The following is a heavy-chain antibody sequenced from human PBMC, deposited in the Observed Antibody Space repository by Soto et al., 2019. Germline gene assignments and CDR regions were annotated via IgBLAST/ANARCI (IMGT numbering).Heavy chain of an antibody. V-gene: IGHV1-69*01. CDR3: AISYDPNMASTIDY. Sequence: QVQLVQSGAEVKKPGSSVKLSCTASGGTFSSYAISWVRQAPGQGLEWMGGIIPIFGTANYAQKFQGRVTITADEATSTAYMELSSLRSEDTAVYYCAISYDPNMASTIDYWGQGPLVTVSS. CDR2: IIPIFGTA. D-gene: IGHD5-18*01. CDR1: GGTFSSYA. J-gene: IGHJ4*02.